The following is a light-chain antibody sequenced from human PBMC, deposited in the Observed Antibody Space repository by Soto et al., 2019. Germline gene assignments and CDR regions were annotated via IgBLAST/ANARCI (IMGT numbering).Light chain of an antibody. J-gene: IGKJ2*01. CDR2: AAS. CDR1: QSSSSH. Sequence: SPMTQSPSSLSASVGDRVTITCRASQSSSSHLTWYQQKPGKAPNLLICAASSLQSGVPSRFSGSGSGTEFTLTISSLQPEEFATYYGQQCYSTPHTFGQGTKLEIK. V-gene: IGKV1-39*01. CDR3: QQCYSTPHT.